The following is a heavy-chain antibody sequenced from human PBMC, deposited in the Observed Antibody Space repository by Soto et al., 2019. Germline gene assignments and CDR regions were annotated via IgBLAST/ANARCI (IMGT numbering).Heavy chain of an antibody. CDR3: ASRYYDYVWGSYPYPFDP. J-gene: IGHJ5*02. Sequence: KSSETLSLTCAVSGGSISSSNWWSWVRQPPGKGLEWIGEIYHSGSTNYNPSLKSRVTISVDKSKNQFSLKLSSVTAADTAVYYCASRYYDYVWGSYPYPFDPWGQGTLVTVSS. V-gene: IGHV4-4*02. CDR1: GGSISSSNW. CDR2: IYHSGST. D-gene: IGHD3-16*02.